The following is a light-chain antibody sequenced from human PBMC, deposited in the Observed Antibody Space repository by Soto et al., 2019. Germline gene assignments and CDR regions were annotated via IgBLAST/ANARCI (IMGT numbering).Light chain of an antibody. V-gene: IGKV3-15*01. CDR1: QSISSN. Sequence: EIVMTQSPATLSVSPGERATLSCRASQSISSNLAWYQQKPGQAPRLLIYGASTRAPGIPARFSGSGSGTEFTLTISSLQSEDFAVYYCQQYSIWPYTFGQGTKLEIK. CDR3: QQYSIWPYT. CDR2: GAS. J-gene: IGKJ2*01.